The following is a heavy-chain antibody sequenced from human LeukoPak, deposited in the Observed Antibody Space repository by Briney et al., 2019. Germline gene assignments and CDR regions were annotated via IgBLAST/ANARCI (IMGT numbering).Heavy chain of an antibody. CDR1: GYTLTSYA. Sequence: ASVKVSCKASGYTLTSYAMHWVRPAPGQGLEWMGCITPSGGTNYPQKFQGRVAITRDTSITTAYMDLSRLTSDDTAVYYCARDRYGDGFAHFDYWGQGALVTVSS. J-gene: IGHJ4*02. V-gene: IGHV1-2*02. CDR3: ARDRYGDGFAHFDY. D-gene: IGHD5-24*01. CDR2: ITPSGGT.